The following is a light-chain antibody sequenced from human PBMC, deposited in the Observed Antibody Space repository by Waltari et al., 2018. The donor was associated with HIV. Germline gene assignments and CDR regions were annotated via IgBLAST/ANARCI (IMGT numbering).Light chain of an antibody. CDR1: SSDVGGYRY. V-gene: IGLV2-14*01. CDR2: EVS. CDR3: SSYTSSTTFVL. Sequence: QSALTQPASVSGSPGQSITISCTGTSSDVGGYRYVSWYQQHPGKAPKLMIYEVSNRPSGVSDRFSGSKSGNTASLTISGLQAEDEADYYCSSYTSSTTFVLFGGGTKLTVL. J-gene: IGLJ2*01.